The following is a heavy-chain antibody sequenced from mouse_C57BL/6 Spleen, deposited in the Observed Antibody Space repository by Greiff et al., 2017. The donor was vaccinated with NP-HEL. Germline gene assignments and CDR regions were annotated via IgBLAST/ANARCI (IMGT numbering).Heavy chain of an antibody. CDR2: IDPETGGT. J-gene: IGHJ2*01. Sequence: QVQLKESGAELVRPGASVTLSCKASGYTFTDYEMHWVKQTPVHGLEWIGAIDPETGGTAYNQKFKGKAILTADKSSSTAYMALRSLTSEDSAVYYSYLRLDYWGQGTTLTVSS. D-gene: IGHD2-10*01. CDR1: GYTFTDYE. V-gene: IGHV1-15*01. CDR3: YLRLDY.